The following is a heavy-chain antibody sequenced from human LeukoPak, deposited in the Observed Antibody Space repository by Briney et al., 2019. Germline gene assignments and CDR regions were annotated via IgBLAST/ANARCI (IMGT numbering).Heavy chain of an antibody. V-gene: IGHV3-21*01. J-gene: IGHJ4*02. Sequence: ETLSLTCTVSGGSISSYYWNWVRQAPGKGLEWVSSISSSSSYIYYADSVKGRFTISRDNAKNSLYLQMNSLRAEDTAVYYCASSIQLWSDYFDYWGQGTLVTVSS. CDR1: GGSISSYY. CDR3: ASSIQLWSDYFDY. CDR2: ISSSSSYI. D-gene: IGHD5-18*01.